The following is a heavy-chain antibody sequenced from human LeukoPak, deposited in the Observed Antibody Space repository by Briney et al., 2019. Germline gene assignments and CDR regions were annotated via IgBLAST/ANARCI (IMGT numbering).Heavy chain of an antibody. V-gene: IGHV4-39*07. D-gene: IGHD6-19*01. CDR2: IYYSGST. CDR1: GFTFSSYE. Sequence: GSLRLSCAASGFTFSSYEMNWVRQAPGKGLEWIGSIYYSGSTYYNPSLKSRVTISVDTSKNQLSLKLSSVTAADTAVYYCAREYLSGWPHYYYYYYMDVWGKGTTVTVSS. J-gene: IGHJ6*03. CDR3: AREYLSGWPHYYYYYYMDV.